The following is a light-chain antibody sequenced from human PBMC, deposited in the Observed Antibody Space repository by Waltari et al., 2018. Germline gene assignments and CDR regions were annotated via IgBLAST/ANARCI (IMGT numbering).Light chain of an antibody. CDR3: QHYVRLPVT. CDR2: GAS. Sequence: DIVLTQSPGTLSLSPWARATLSCRASQSVSRSLAWYQQKPGQAPRLLIYGASSRATGIPDRFSGGGSGTDFSLTISRLEPEDLAVYYCQHYVRLPVTFGQGTKVEIK. V-gene: IGKV3-20*01. J-gene: IGKJ1*01. CDR1: QSVSRS.